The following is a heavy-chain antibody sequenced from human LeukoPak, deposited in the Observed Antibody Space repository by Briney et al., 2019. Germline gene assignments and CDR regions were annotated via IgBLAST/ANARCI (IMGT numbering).Heavy chain of an antibody. V-gene: IGHV4-39*07. CDR2: TYYSGST. CDR1: GGSISSSSYY. Sequence: SETLSLTCTVSGGSISSSSYYWGWIRQPPGKGLEWIGSTYYSGSTYYNPSLKSRVTISVDTSKNQFSLELSSVTAADTAVYYCARGNYDSSGYYYGSPFDNWGQGTLVTVSS. J-gene: IGHJ4*02. D-gene: IGHD3-22*01. CDR3: ARGNYDSSGYYYGSPFDN.